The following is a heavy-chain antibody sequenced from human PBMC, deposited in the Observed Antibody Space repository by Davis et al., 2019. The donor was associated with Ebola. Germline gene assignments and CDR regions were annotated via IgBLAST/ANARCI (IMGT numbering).Heavy chain of an antibody. J-gene: IGHJ4*02. V-gene: IGHV1-2*02. CDR2: INPNSGGT. Sequence: SVPVSCQASGYTFTGYYMHWVRQAPGQGLEWMGWINPNSGGTNYAQKFQGRVTMTRDTSISTAYMELSRLGADDTAVYYCARSVGGIAVAGDYWGQGTLVTVSS. CDR3: ARSVGGIAVAGDY. D-gene: IGHD6-19*01. CDR1: GYTFTGYY.